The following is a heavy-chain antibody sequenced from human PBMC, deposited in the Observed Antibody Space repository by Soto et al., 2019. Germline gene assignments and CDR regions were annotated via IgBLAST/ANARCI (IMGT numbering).Heavy chain of an antibody. J-gene: IGHJ6*04. Sequence: EGQVVESGGGLVQPGGSLRLSCAASGFTFTSSWMTWVRQAPGRGLEWVANIKKDGSEKYYVDSVKGRFIITRDNAKRSLYLQMNRLIADETAVYYCVREIASRLWGKGTTVIVSS. CDR3: VREIASRL. CDR1: GFTFTSSW. CDR2: IKKDGSEK. D-gene: IGHD2-21*01. V-gene: IGHV3-7*01.